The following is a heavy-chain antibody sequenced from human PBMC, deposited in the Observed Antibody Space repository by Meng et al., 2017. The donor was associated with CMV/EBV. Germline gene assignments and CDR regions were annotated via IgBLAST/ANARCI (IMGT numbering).Heavy chain of an antibody. J-gene: IGHJ4*02. CDR1: GFTFSNAW. D-gene: IGHD1-26*01. CDR2: MKSKTDGGTR. CDR3: TTDSIVGATVFDY. V-gene: IGHV3-15*01. Sequence: GGSLRLSCAASGFTFSNAWMSWVRQAPGKGLEWVGRMKSKTDGGTRDYAAPVKGRFTISRDDSKNTLYLQMNSRKTEDTAVYYCTTDSIVGATVFDYWGQGTLVTVSS.